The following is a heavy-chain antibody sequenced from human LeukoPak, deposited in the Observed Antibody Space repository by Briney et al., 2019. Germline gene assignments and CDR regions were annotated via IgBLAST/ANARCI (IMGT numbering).Heavy chain of an antibody. Sequence: SETLSLTCTVSGGSISSYYWSWIRQPPGKGLEWLGYIYYSGSTNYNPSLKSRVTMSVDTSKNQFSLKLSSVTAADTAVYYCARETVSIAAAGTAHDAFDIWGQGTMVTVSS. CDR1: GGSISSYY. D-gene: IGHD6-13*01. CDR3: ARETVSIAAAGTAHDAFDI. J-gene: IGHJ3*02. CDR2: IYYSGST. V-gene: IGHV4-59*01.